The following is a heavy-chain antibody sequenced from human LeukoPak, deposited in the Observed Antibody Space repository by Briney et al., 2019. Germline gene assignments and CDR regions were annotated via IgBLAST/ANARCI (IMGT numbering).Heavy chain of an antibody. CDR1: GFTFSSYA. CDR3: AIYYGSGSYRPFDY. CDR2: ISGSGGST. J-gene: IGHJ4*02. V-gene: IGHV3-23*01. Sequence: PGGSLRPSCAASGFTFSSYAMSWVRQAPGKGLEWVSAISGSGGSTYYADSVKGRFTISRDNSKNTLYLQMNSLRAEDTAVYYCAIYYGSGSYRPFDYWGQGTLVTVSS. D-gene: IGHD3-10*01.